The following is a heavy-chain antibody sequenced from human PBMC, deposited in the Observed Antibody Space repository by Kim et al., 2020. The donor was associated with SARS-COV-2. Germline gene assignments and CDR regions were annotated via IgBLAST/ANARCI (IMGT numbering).Heavy chain of an antibody. Sequence: SVKVSCKASGGTFSSYAISWVRQAPGQGLEWMGGIIPIFGTANYAQKFQGRVTITADESTSTAYMELSSLRSEDTAVYYCARDPPSFRTLDPYGMDVWGQGTTVTVSS. CDR3: ARDPPSFRTLDPYGMDV. CDR2: IIPIFGTA. J-gene: IGHJ6*02. CDR1: GGTFSSYA. V-gene: IGHV1-69*13.